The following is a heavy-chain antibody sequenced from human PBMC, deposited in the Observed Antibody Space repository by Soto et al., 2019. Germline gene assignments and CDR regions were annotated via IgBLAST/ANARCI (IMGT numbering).Heavy chain of an antibody. CDR1: GYTFTSYG. J-gene: IGHJ4*02. CDR3: ATRSPAFDY. CDR2: ITTDKGKT. V-gene: IGHV1-18*01. Sequence: QVQLVQSGPEVKKPGASVKVSCKTSGYTFTSYGISWVRQAPGQGLEWMGWITTDKGKTTYAQKFQGRVTMTTDTSTSTADMERRSLRSDDTAVYYCATRSPAFDYWGQGTLVTVSS.